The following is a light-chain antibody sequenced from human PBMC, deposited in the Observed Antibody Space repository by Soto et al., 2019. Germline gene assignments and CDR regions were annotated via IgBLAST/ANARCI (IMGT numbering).Light chain of an antibody. CDR1: QSVSSSY. V-gene: IGKV3-20*01. CDR3: QQYGSSPGT. J-gene: IGKJ1*01. Sequence: EIVLTQSPGTLSLSPGERATLSCRASQSVSSSYLVWYQQKPGQAPRLLIYGASSRATGIPDRFSGSGSGTDFTLTISRLEPEDFAVYYCQQYGSSPGTFGQGIKVEIK. CDR2: GAS.